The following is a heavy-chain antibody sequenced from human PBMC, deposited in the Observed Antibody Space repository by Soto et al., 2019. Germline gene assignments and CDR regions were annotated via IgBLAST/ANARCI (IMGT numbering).Heavy chain of an antibody. CDR3: AHRALYIGSSWNGGYFDT. CDR1: GFSLSSSGVG. V-gene: IGHV2-5*02. J-gene: IGHJ4*02. CDR2: IYWDDDK. Sequence: QITLRESGPTRVRPTQPLTLTCSFSGFSLSSSGVGVGWIRQPPGKAPEWLVLIYWDDDKRSSPSLKTRLTITKDTSKNQVVLTITDMDPVDTGTYYCAHRALYIGSSWNGGYFDTWGQGIPVTVSS. D-gene: IGHD3-3*01.